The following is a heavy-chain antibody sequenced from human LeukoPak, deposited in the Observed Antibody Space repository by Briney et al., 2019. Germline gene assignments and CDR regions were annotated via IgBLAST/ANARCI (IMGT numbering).Heavy chain of an antibody. CDR1: GYTFTGYY. Sequence: ASVKVSCKASGYTFTGYYMHWVRQAPGQGLEWMGRINPNSGGTNYAQKFQGRVTMTRDTSISTAYMELSRLRSDDTAVYYCARRARGETGTTFDYWGQGTLVTVSS. CDR2: INPNSGGT. D-gene: IGHD1-7*01. CDR3: ARRARGETGTTFDY. V-gene: IGHV1-2*06. J-gene: IGHJ4*02.